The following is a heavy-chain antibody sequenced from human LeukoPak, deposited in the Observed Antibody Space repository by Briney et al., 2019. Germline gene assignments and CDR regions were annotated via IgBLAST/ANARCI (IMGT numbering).Heavy chain of an antibody. J-gene: IGHJ3*02. CDR1: GFTFSTYA. CDR3: AKRENYYDSSGYHYVGAFDI. D-gene: IGHD3-22*01. Sequence: PGGSLRLSCAASGFTFSTYAMIWVRQAPGKGLEGVSAISGGGGSTYYADSVRGRFTISRDNSKNTVYLQMNSLRAEDTAVYYCAKRENYYDSSGYHYVGAFDIWGQGTMVTVSS. CDR2: ISGGGGST. V-gene: IGHV3-23*01.